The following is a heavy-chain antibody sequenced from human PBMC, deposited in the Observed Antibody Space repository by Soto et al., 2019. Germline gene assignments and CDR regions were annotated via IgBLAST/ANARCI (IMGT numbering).Heavy chain of an antibody. V-gene: IGHV4-34*01. CDR1: GGSFRGYY. D-gene: IGHD3-10*01. CDR3: ARGLDYYGSGSSD. J-gene: IGHJ4*02. CDR2: INHSGST. Sequence: SETLSLTCAIYGGSFRGYYWSWIRQPPGRGLEWIGEINHSGSTNYNPSLKSRVTISVDTSKNQFSLKLSSVTAADTAVYYCARGLDYYGSGSSDWGQGTLVTVS.